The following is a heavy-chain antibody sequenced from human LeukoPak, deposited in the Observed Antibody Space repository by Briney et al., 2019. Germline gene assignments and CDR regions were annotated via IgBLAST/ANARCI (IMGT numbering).Heavy chain of an antibody. D-gene: IGHD1-26*01. Sequence: PSETLSLTCAVYGGSFSGYYWSWIRQPPGKGLEWIGEINHSGSTNYNPSLKSRVAISVDTSKNQFSLRLSSVTAADTAVYYCARVYSGSYSGVAFDIWGQGTMVTVSS. V-gene: IGHV4-34*01. CDR3: ARVYSGSYSGVAFDI. CDR1: GGSFSGYY. J-gene: IGHJ3*02. CDR2: INHSGST.